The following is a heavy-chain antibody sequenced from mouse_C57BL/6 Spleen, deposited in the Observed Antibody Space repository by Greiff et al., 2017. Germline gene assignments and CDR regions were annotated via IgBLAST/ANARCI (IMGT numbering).Heavy chain of an antibody. CDR1: GYTFTDYN. Sequence: VQLKQSGPELVKPGASVKIPCKASGYTFTDYNMDWVKQSHGKSLEWIGDINPNNGGTIYNQKFKGKATLTVDKSSSTAYMELRSLTSEDTAVYYCARLDYGSSYFAYWGQGTLVTVSA. CDR2: INPNNGGT. V-gene: IGHV1-18*01. D-gene: IGHD1-1*01. J-gene: IGHJ3*01. CDR3: ARLDYGSSYFAY.